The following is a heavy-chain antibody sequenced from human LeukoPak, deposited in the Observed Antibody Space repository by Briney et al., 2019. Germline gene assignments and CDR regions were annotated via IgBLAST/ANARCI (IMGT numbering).Heavy chain of an antibody. Sequence: GGSLRLSCAASGLTFSSSWMNWIRQAPGKGPEWLANINPAGSQKDYVDSVKGRFTISRDNAKDSVFLQMNDLRAEDTAVYYCARYSGSFPGWLDPWGPGTLVTVSS. D-gene: IGHD1-26*01. V-gene: IGHV3-7*01. CDR1: GLTFSSSW. CDR3: ARYSGSFPGWLDP. CDR2: INPAGSQK. J-gene: IGHJ5*02.